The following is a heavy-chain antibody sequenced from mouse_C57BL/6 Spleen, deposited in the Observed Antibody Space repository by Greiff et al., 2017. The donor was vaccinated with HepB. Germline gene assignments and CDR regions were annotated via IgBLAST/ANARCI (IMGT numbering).Heavy chain of an antibody. CDR1: GFTFSDYG. D-gene: IGHD4-1*01. CDR2: ISSGSSTI. V-gene: IGHV5-17*01. CDR3: ARASNYYFDY. J-gene: IGHJ2*01. Sequence: EVKLVESGGGLVKPGGSLKLSCAASGFTFSDYGMHWVRQAPEKGLEWVAYISSGSSTIYYADTVKGRFTISRDNAKNTLFLQMTRLRSEDTAMYYCARASNYYFDYWGQGTTLTVSS.